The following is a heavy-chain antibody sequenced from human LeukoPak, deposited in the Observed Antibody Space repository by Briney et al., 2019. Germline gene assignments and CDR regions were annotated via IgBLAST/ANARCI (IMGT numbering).Heavy chain of an antibody. CDR2: ISYSGIT. CDR3: ARTLRNYYDSSGYYYPFWFDP. D-gene: IGHD3-22*01. CDR1: GGSISSSSYY. Sequence: SETLSLTCTVSGGSISSSSYYWGWIRQPPGKGLEWIGSISYSGITYYNPSLKTRVTISVDTSTKQFSLKLSSVTAADTAVYYCARTLRNYYDSSGYYYPFWFDPWGQGTLVTVSS. V-gene: IGHV4-39*01. J-gene: IGHJ5*02.